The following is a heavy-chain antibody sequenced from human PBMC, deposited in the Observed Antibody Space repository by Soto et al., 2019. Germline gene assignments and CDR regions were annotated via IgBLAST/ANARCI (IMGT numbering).Heavy chain of an antibody. CDR1: GYTFTSYY. CDR3: AREGLTKYYYDSSGYYRYGMDV. CDR2: INPSGGST. V-gene: IGHV1-46*01. J-gene: IGHJ6*02. D-gene: IGHD3-22*01. Sequence: EASVKVSCKASGYTFTSYYMHWVRQAPGQGLEWMGIINPSGGSTSYAQKFQGRVTMARDTSTRTVYMELSSLRSEDTAVYYCAREGLTKYYYDSSGYYRYGMDVWGQGTTVTVSS.